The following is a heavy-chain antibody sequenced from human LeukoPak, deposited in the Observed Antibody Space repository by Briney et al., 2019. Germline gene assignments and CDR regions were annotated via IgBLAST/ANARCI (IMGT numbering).Heavy chain of an antibody. V-gene: IGHV4-31*03. J-gene: IGHJ4*02. Sequence: SQTLSLTCTVSGGSISSGGYYWSWIRQHPGKGLEWIGYIYYSGSTYYNPSLKSRVTISVDTSKNQFSLKLSSVTAADTAVYYCASVDTAMVTHPNYWGQGTLVTVSS. D-gene: IGHD5-18*01. CDR3: ASVDTAMVTHPNY. CDR2: IYYSGST. CDR1: GGSISSGGYY.